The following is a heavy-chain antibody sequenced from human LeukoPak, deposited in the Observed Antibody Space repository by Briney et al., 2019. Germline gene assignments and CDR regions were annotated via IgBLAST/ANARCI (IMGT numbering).Heavy chain of an antibody. CDR3: VRGSPGYSSSWHAY. D-gene: IGHD6-13*01. CDR2: INSDATST. J-gene: IGHJ4*02. V-gene: IGHV3-74*01. Sequence: GGSLRLSCAASGFMLSSTWMHWVRQAPGKGLVWVSRINSDATSTSHADSVRGRFTISRDDAKNTMYLQMNSLRAEDTAMYYCVRGSPGYSSSWHAYWGQGTLVTVSS. CDR1: GFMLSSTW.